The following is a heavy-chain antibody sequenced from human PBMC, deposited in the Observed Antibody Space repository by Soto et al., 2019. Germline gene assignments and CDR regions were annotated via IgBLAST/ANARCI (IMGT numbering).Heavy chain of an antibody. CDR3: AHIYDSGSHYPY. J-gene: IGHJ4*02. V-gene: IGHV2-5*01. CDR1: GFSLSTSGVG. D-gene: IGHD3-10*01. CDR2: IYWNDDK. Sequence: QITLKEAGPTLLKPTQTLTLICTFSGFSLSTSGVGVGWIRQPPGKALEWLALIYWNDDKHFRPSLKSRLTITKDTSKNQLVLTMTNMDPVDTATYYCAHIYDSGSHYPYWGQGTLVTVSS.